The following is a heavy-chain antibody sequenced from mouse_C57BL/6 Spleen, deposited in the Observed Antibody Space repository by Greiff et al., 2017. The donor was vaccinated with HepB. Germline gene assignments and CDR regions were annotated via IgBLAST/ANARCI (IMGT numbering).Heavy chain of an antibody. CDR2: IYPGDGDT. D-gene: IGHD1-1*01. Sequence: VQLQQSGPELVKPGASVKISCKASGYAFSSSWMNWVKQRPGKGLEWIGRIYPGDGDTNYNGKFKGKATLTADKSSSTAYMQLSSLTSEDSAVYLCARGYGSSYDGYFDYWGQGTTLTVSS. V-gene: IGHV1-82*01. CDR1: GYAFSSSW. CDR3: ARGYGSSYDGYFDY. J-gene: IGHJ2*01.